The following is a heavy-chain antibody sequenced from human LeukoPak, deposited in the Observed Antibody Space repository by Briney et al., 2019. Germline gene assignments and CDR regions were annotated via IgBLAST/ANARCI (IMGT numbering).Heavy chain of an antibody. CDR3: ARARGYYYDSSGYRFDY. D-gene: IGHD3-22*01. CDR1: GFTFSSRG. V-gene: IGHV3-30*02. CDR2: IRYDGSEK. J-gene: IGHJ4*02. Sequence: GGSLRLSCAASGFTFSSRGMHWVRQAPGKGREWVAFIRYDGSEKDYADPVKGRFTISRDNAKNSLYLQMNSLRAEDTAVYYCARARGYYYDSSGYRFDYWGQGTLVTVSS.